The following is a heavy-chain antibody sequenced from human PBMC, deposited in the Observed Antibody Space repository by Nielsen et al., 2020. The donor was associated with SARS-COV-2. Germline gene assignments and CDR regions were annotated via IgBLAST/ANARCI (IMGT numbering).Heavy chain of an antibody. Sequence: ASVKVSRKASGYTFTGYYIHWVRQAPGQGLEWMGRINPYSGGTNYAQKFQGTVTMTRDASISTVYMELTSDDTAVYYCARARATIFGLVMSYGMDVWGQGTTVTVSS. CDR1: GYTFTGYY. V-gene: IGHV1-2*06. D-gene: IGHD3/OR15-3a*01. CDR2: INPYSGGT. J-gene: IGHJ6*02. CDR3: ARARATIFGLVMSYGMDV.